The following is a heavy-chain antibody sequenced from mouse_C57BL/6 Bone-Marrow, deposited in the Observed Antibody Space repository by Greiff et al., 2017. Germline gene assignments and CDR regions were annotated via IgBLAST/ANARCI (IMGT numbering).Heavy chain of an antibody. J-gene: IGHJ1*03. CDR3: AREKYYYGSSYGWYFDV. Sequence: EVQLQESGPGLAKPSQTLSLTCSVTGYSITSDYWNWIRKFPGNKLEYMGYISYSGSTYYNPSLKSRISITRDTSKNQYYLQLHSVTTEDTATYYCAREKYYYGSSYGWYFDVWGTGTTVTVSS. D-gene: IGHD1-1*01. CDR2: ISYSGST. CDR1: GYSITSDY. V-gene: IGHV3-8*01.